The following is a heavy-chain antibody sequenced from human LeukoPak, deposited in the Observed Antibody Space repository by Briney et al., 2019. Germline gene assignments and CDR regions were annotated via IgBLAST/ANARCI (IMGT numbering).Heavy chain of an antibody. CDR2: INQDGSEE. D-gene: IGHD5-12*01. CDR1: GFTFSNYW. Sequence: TGGSLRLSCAASGFTFSNYWMTWVRQAPGKGLEWVAHINQDGSEEHYMDSAKARFTISRDNAKNSLSLQMNSLGAEDTAVYYCVRDGGVSGYDLLDYWGQGTLVTVSS. CDR3: VRDGGVSGYDLLDY. J-gene: IGHJ4*02. V-gene: IGHV3-7*01.